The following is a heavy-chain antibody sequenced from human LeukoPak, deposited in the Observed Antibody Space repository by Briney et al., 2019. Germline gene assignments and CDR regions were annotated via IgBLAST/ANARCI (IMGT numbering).Heavy chain of an antibody. CDR3: ARLGYWQQLASRDYYYYYMDV. CDR2: IYPGDSDT. CDR1: GYSFTSYW. D-gene: IGHD6-13*01. J-gene: IGHJ6*03. V-gene: IGHV5-51*01. Sequence: GESLKISCKGSGYSFTSYWIGWVRQMPGKGLEWMGIIYPGDSDTRYSPSFQGQVTISADKSISTAYLQWSSLKASDTAMYYCARLGYWQQLASRDYYYYYMDVWGKGTTVTVSS.